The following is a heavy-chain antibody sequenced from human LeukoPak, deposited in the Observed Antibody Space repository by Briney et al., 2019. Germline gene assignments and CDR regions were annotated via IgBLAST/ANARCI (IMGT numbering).Heavy chain of an antibody. V-gene: IGHV1-69*06. CDR2: IIPIFGTA. CDR1: GCIFSSYA. D-gene: IGHD6-19*01. J-gene: IGHJ4*02. CDR3: ARNRYSRGWLLDY. Sequence: SVKVSCKASGCIFSSYAISWVRQAPGQGLEWMGRIIPIFGTANYAQKFQGRVTITADKSTSTAYMELSSLRSEDTAVYYCARNRYSRGWLLDYWGQGTLVTVSS.